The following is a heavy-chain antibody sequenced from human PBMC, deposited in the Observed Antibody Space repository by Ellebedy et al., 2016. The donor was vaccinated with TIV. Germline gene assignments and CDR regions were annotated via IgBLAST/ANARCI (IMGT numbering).Heavy chain of an antibody. CDR3: ARNERGNYCLDY. J-gene: IGHJ4*02. D-gene: IGHD1-7*01. Sequence: PGGSLRLSCAVSGLSVSNNYMSWVRQAPGKGLEWVSVISSGDSTFYADSVKGRYTISRDTSSNTLYLQMTSLRAEDTAVYYCARNERGNYCLDYWGQGALVTVSS. CDR2: ISSGDST. V-gene: IGHV3-66*01. CDR1: GLSVSNNY.